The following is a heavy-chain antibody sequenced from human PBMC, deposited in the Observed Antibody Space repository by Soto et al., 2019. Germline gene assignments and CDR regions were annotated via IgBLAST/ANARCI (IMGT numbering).Heavy chain of an antibody. CDR3: ARGVTTITGFDY. D-gene: IGHD3-22*01. V-gene: IGHV4-61*01. J-gene: IGHJ4*02. CDR2: VFYNGTT. CDR1: GGSVSIGSYY. Sequence: QVQLHESGPGLVKPSETLSLTCTVSGGSVSIGSYYWSWIRPPPGQGLEHIGNVFYNGTTNYNPSLTSRVTMSVDTSRYQFSLRLSSVTAPDTAFYYCARGVTTITGFDYWGQGSLVTVS.